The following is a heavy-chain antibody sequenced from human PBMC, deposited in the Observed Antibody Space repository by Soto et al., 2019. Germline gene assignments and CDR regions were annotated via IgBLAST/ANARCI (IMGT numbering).Heavy chain of an antibody. CDR1: GYTFTSYG. J-gene: IGHJ4*02. V-gene: IGHV1-18*01. CDR3: ARGGPNSGSYFNLVYYFDY. Sequence: ASGQVCCEASGYTFTSYGISWVRQAPGQGLERMGWISAYNGNTNYAQKLQGRVTMTTDTSTSTAYMELRSLRSDDTAVYYCARGGPNSGSYFNLVYYFDYSGQGTLVTVSS. CDR2: ISAYNGNT. D-gene: IGHD1-26*01.